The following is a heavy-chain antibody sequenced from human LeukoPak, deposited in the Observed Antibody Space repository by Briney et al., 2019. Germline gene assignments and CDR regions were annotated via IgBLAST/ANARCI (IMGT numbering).Heavy chain of an antibody. D-gene: IGHD2-2*02. CDR3: ARVMEGVGYCSSTSCYRSNSYGMDV. J-gene: IGHJ6*02. Sequence: MPSETLSLTCAVYGGSFSGYYWSWIRQPPGKGLEWIGEINHSGSTNYNPSLKSRVTISVDTSKNQFSLKLSSVTAADTAVYYCARVMEGVGYCSSTSCYRSNSYGMDVWGQGTTVTVSS. CDR2: INHSGST. CDR1: GGSFSGYY. V-gene: IGHV4-34*01.